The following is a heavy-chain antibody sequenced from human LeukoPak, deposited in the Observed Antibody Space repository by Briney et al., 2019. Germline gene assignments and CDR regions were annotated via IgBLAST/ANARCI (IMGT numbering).Heavy chain of an antibody. CDR1: GDSIDNNNYY. D-gene: IGHD5-18*01. J-gene: IGHJ4*02. Sequence: SETLSLTCTVSGDSIDNNNYYWGWIRQPPRKGLEWIGNNYHGGSTYYNPSLKSRVTISVDTSKKQFSLKLSSVTAADTAVYYCARRVYSYGYYYFDFWGQGTLVTVSS. CDR3: ARRVYSYGYYYFDF. CDR2: NYHGGST. V-gene: IGHV4-39*01.